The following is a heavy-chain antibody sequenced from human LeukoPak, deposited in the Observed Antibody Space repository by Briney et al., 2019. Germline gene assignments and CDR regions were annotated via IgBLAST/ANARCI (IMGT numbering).Heavy chain of an antibody. V-gene: IGHV3-20*04. D-gene: IGHD3-16*01. CDR1: GFTFDDYG. Sequence: PGGSLRLSCAASGFTFDDYGMSWVRQAPGKGLEWVSGINWNGGSTGYADSVKGRFTISRDNAKNSLYLQMNSLRAEDTALYYCARARGGARFPYFDYWGQGTLVTVSS. CDR2: INWNGGST. CDR3: ARARGGARFPYFDY. J-gene: IGHJ4*02.